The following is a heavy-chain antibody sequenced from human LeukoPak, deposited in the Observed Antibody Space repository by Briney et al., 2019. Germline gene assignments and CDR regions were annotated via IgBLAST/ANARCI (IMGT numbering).Heavy chain of an antibody. D-gene: IGHD3-10*01. Sequence: GGSLRLSCAASGFTFGSYSMNWVRQAPGKGLEWVSSISSSSSYIYYADSVKGRFTISRDNAKNSLYLQMNSLRAEDTAVYYCAREIFGSGSYPDYWGQGTLVTVSS. CDR2: ISSSSSYI. CDR1: GFTFGSYS. V-gene: IGHV3-21*01. CDR3: AREIFGSGSYPDY. J-gene: IGHJ4*02.